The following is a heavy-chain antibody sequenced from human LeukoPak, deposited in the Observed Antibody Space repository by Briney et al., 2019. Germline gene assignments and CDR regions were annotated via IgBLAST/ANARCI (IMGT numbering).Heavy chain of an antibody. CDR2: ISSGGGSA. V-gene: IGHV3-23*01. CDR1: GFTFSSCA. J-gene: IGHJ5*02. CDR3: AKESGSSGWYWFDP. D-gene: IGHD6-19*01. Sequence: GGSLRLSCAASGFTFSSCAMSWVRQAPGKGLEWVSAISSGGGSAYYADSVKGRFTISRDSSKNTLDLQMNSLRAEDTAIYYCAKESGSSGWYWFDPWGQGTLVTVSS.